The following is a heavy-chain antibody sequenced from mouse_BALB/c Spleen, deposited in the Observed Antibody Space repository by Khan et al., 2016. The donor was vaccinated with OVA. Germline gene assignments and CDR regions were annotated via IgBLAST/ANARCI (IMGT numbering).Heavy chain of an antibody. V-gene: IGHV1-7*01. CDR3: ARRGLRWNFDY. J-gene: IGHJ2*01. CDR2: INPTTVYT. CDR1: GYTFTSYW. D-gene: IGHD1-1*01. Sequence: VQLQESGAELAKPGASVKMSCKASGYTFTSYWINWVKQRPGQGLEWIGYINPTTVYTDYNQKFKDKATLTADKSSSTAYMQLSNLTSEDSAVYYGARRGLRWNFDYWGQGTTLTVSS.